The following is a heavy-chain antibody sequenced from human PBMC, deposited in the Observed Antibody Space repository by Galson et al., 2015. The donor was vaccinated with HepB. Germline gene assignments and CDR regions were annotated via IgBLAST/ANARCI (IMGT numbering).Heavy chain of an antibody. CDR2: IYSGGST. V-gene: IGHV3-53*01. J-gene: IGHJ4*02. CDR1: GFTVSSNY. Sequence: LRLSCAASGFTVSSNYMNWVRQAPGKGPEWVSIIYSGGSTYYADSVKGRFTISRDISKNTLYLQMNSLGAEDTAVYYCARLFATVNDYWGQGTLVTVSS. D-gene: IGHD1-1*01. CDR3: ARLFATVNDY.